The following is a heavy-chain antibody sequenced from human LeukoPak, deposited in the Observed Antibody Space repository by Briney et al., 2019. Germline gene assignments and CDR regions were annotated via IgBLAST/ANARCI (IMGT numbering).Heavy chain of an antibody. V-gene: IGHV1-2*02. CDR1: GYTFTGYY. Sequence: ASVKVSCKASGYTFTGYYMHWVRQALGQGLEWMGWINPNSGGTNYAQKFQGRVTMTRDTSISTAYMELSRLRSDDTAVYYCARSIVVVVAATGWFDPWGQGTLVTVSS. J-gene: IGHJ5*02. D-gene: IGHD2-15*01. CDR2: INPNSGGT. CDR3: ARSIVVVVAATGWFDP.